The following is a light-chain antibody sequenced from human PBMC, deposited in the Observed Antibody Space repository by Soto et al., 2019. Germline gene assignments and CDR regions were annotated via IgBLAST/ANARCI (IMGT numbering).Light chain of an antibody. CDR3: QQYSSYPRT. Sequence: DIQMTQSPSTLSASVGGRVTITCRASQSISSWLAWYQQKPGKAPNLLIYKASTLEGGVPSRFSGSGSGTEFTLTISSLQPDDFATYYCQQYSSYPRTFGQGTKVEIK. CDR1: QSISSW. CDR2: KAS. V-gene: IGKV1-5*03. J-gene: IGKJ1*01.